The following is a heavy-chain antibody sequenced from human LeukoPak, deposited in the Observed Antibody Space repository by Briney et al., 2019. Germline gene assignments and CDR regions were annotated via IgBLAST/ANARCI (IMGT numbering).Heavy chain of an antibody. V-gene: IGHV1-18*04. CDR2: ISAYNGNT. J-gene: IGHJ4*02. CDR1: GYTFTSYG. CDR3: ARDLLGYCSSTSCPGWGY. Sequence: ASVKVSCKASGYTFTSYGISWVRQAPGQGLEWMGWISAYNGNTNYAQKLQGRVTMTTGTSTSTAYMELRSLRSDDTAVYYCARDLLGYCSSTSCPGWGYWGQGTLVTVSS. D-gene: IGHD2-2*01.